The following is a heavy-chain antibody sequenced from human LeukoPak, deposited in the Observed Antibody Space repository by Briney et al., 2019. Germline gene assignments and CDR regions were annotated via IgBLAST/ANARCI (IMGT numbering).Heavy chain of an antibody. CDR2: TNSDGPTT. CDR1: GFTFSTYT. CDR3: ARLRAGYSVFDY. J-gene: IGHJ4*02. D-gene: IGHD6-13*01. V-gene: IGHV3-74*01. Sequence: PGGSLRLSCAASGFTFSTYTMNWVRQAPGKGLVWVSRTNSDGPTTTYADSVRGRFTISTDNAKNTLYLQMNSLRAEDTAVYYCARLRAGYSVFDYWGQGTLVTVSS.